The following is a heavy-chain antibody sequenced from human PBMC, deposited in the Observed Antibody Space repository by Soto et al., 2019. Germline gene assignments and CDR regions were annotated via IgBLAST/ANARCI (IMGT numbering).Heavy chain of an antibody. V-gene: IGHV3-23*01. CDR1: GFTFSMYA. J-gene: IGHJ6*02. CDR2: ISGSGGST. Sequence: EVQLLESGGGLVQLGGSLRLSCAASGFTFSMYAMTWVRQAPGKGLEWVSGISGSGGSTYYADSVKGRFTISRDSSKNTLYLQMNSLKTEDTAVYYCTTDKASYSQYPYYYYGMDVWGQGTTVTVSS. D-gene: IGHD4-4*01. CDR3: TTDKASYSQYPYYYYGMDV.